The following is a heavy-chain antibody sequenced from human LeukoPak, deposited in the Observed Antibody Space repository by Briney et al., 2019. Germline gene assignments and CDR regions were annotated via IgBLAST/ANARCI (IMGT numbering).Heavy chain of an antibody. V-gene: IGHV3-23*01. CDR1: GFTLSSYG. CDR3: AKARIAAAGTGAFDV. Sequence: GGSLTLSCAASGFTLSSYGMTWVRQAPGKGWEWVSDFSASDGSALYAESVRGRFTISRDNSKNTLYLQMDSLRAEDTAVYYCAKARIAAAGTGAFDVWGQGTTVTVSS. J-gene: IGHJ3*01. CDR2: FSASDGSA. D-gene: IGHD6-13*01.